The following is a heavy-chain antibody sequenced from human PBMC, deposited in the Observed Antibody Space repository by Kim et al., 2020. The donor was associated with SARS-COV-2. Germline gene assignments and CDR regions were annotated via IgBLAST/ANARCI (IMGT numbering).Heavy chain of an antibody. CDR1: GFTFSSYG. CDR3: AKDGEKYTGAAAAGGDFDY. CDR2: ISYDGSNK. D-gene: IGHD6-13*01. Sequence: GGSLRLSCAASGFTFSSYGMHWVRQAPGKGLEWVAVISYDGSNKYYADSVKGRFTISRDNSKNTLYLQMNSLRAEDTAVYYCAKDGEKYTGAAAAGGDFDYWGQGTLVTVSS. J-gene: IGHJ4*02. V-gene: IGHV3-30*18.